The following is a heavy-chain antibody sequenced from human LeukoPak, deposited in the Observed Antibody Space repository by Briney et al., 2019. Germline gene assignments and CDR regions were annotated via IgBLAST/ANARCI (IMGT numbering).Heavy chain of an antibody. J-gene: IGHJ4*02. CDR3: ASLKQLDIDY. V-gene: IGHV4-4*07. CDR2: IYTSGST. CDR1: GGSMRNYY. D-gene: IGHD6-6*01. Sequence: SQTLSLTCTDPGGSMRNYYWSWIRQPAGKGLEWIGRIYTSGSTNYNPSLKSRVTISIDKSKNQFSLKLTSVTAADTAVYYCASLKQLDIDYWGQGTLVTVSS.